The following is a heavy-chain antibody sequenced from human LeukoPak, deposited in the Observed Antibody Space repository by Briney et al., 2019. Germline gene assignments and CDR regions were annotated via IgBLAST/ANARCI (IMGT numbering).Heavy chain of an antibody. CDR1: GYTFTGYH. V-gene: IGHV1-2*02. CDR2: INPNSGGT. CDR3: ATCWSTCIDY. D-gene: IGHD3-3*01. J-gene: IGHJ4*02. Sequence: ASVKVSCKASGYTFTGYHMHWVRQAPGQGLEWMGWINPNSGGTNYAQKSQGRVTMTRDTSISTAYMELSRLRSDDTAVYYCATCWSTCIDYWGQGTLVTVSS.